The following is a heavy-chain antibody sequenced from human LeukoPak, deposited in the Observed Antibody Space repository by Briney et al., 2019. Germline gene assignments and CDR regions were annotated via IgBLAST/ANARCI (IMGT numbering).Heavy chain of an antibody. CDR3: AGRFWRRDGYNLSAFDI. J-gene: IGHJ3*02. Sequence: SETLSLTCTVFGGSISSYYWNWIRQPPGKGLEWIGYIYYSGSTNYNPSLKSRVTISVDTSKNQFSLKLSSVTTADTAVYYCAGRFWRRDGYNLSAFDIWGQGTMVTVSS. CDR2: IYYSGST. CDR1: GGSISSYY. V-gene: IGHV4-59*01. D-gene: IGHD5-24*01.